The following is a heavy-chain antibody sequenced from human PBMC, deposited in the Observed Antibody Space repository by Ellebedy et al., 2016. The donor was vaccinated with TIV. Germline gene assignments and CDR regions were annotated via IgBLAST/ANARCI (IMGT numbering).Heavy chain of an antibody. V-gene: IGHV5-10-1*01. Sequence: KVSCKASGGTFSSYAISWVRQMPGKGLEWMGRIDPSDSYTNYSPSFQGHVTISADKSISTAYLQWSSLKASDTAMYYCARHLSTMVRGDPYNWFDPWGQGTLVTVSS. CDR3: ARHLSTMVRGDPYNWFDP. J-gene: IGHJ5*02. CDR1: GGTFSSYA. D-gene: IGHD3-10*01. CDR2: IDPSDSYT.